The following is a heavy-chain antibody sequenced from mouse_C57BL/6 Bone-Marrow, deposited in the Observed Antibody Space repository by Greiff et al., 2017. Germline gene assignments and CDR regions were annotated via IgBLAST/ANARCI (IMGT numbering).Heavy chain of an antibody. J-gene: IGHJ4*01. Sequence: EVKLVESGGGLVQSGRSLRLSCATSGFTFSDFYMEWVRQAPGKGLEWIAASRNKANDYTTEYSASVKGRFIVSRDTSQSILYLQMNALRAEDTAIYYCARDAARSYAMDYWGQGTSVTVSS. CDR1: GFTFSDFY. CDR2: SRNKANDYTT. V-gene: IGHV7-1*01. CDR3: ARDAARSYAMDY. D-gene: IGHD1-1*01.